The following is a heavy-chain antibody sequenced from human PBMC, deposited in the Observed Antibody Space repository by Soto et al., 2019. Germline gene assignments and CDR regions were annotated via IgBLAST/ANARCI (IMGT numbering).Heavy chain of an antibody. CDR3: ARQQQQAGTYYYYGMDV. Sequence: QVQLVQSGAEVKKPGASVKVSCKASGYTFTSYGISWVRQAPGQGLEWMGWISAYNGNTNYAQKRQGRVTMTTDTSTSTAYMELRSLRSDDTAVYYCARQQQQAGTYYYYGMDVWGQGTTVTVSS. D-gene: IGHD6-19*01. V-gene: IGHV1-18*01. CDR1: GYTFTSYG. CDR2: ISAYNGNT. J-gene: IGHJ6*02.